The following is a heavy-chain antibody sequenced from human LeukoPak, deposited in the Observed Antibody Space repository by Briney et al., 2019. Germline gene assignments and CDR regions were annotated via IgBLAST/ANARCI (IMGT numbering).Heavy chain of an antibody. J-gene: IGHJ6*03. CDR3: ARLLAGTAKAAGTSFADYYYYMDV. CDR2: IYHGDSDT. V-gene: IGHV5-51*01. Sequence: GESLKISCKGSGYSFTSYWIGWVRQMPGKGLEWMGIIYHGDSDTRYSPSFQGQVTISADKSISTAYLQWSSLKASDTAMYYCARLLAGTAKAAGTSFADYYYYMDVWGKGTTVTISS. CDR1: GYSFTSYW. D-gene: IGHD6-13*01.